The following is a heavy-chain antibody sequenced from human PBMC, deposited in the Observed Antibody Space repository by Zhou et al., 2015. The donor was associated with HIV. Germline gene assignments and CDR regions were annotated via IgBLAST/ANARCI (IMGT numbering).Heavy chain of an antibody. D-gene: IGHD2-2*02. CDR2: VHPKNDYA. V-gene: IGHV1-2*02. CDR1: GYAFSDYF. J-gene: IGHJ5*02. Sequence: QGQLAQSGTEVKTPGTSVKVSCKTSGYAFSDYFLHWVRQTPGHGLEWMGWVHPKNDYARYAPKFQGRVTLTRDPSTRTAYMEVTTLTPADTAVYYCAIGPYRRAIETPLGHLDLWGQGTRSPSP. CDR3: AIGPYRRAIETPLGHLDL.